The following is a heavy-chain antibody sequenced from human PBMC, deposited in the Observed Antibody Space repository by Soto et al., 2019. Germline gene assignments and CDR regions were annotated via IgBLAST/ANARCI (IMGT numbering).Heavy chain of an antibody. D-gene: IGHD3-3*01. CDR1: GDAIGSSSCY. Sequence: SKTLSLTWTSSGDAIGSSSCYSGWIRQPPGKGLEWIGNIYYSGSTDYNPSLKSRVTISVDTSKNQFSLKLSSVTAADTAVYYCARQPPRQDGDWGQGTLLTVSS. V-gene: IGHV4-39*01. CDR3: ARQPPRQDGD. J-gene: IGHJ4*02. CDR2: IYYSGST.